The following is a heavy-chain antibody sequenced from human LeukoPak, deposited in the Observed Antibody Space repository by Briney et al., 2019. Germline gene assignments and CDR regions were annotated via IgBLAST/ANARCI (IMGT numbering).Heavy chain of an antibody. Sequence: PGGSLRLSCAASGFTFSIYGMHWVRQAPGKGLERVAYIRYDGSDKYYAESLKGRFTIYRDNSKNTLYLQMNSLRAEDTALYYCARSTRARYFDLWGRGTLVTVSS. CDR3: ARSTRARYFDL. D-gene: IGHD5-24*01. CDR2: IRYDGSDK. V-gene: IGHV3-30*02. J-gene: IGHJ2*01. CDR1: GFTFSIYG.